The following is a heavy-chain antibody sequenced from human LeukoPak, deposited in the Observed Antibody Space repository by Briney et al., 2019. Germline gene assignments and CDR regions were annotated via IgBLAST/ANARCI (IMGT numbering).Heavy chain of an antibody. J-gene: IGHJ4*02. CDR1: GFTVSSNY. D-gene: IGHD6-19*01. V-gene: IGHV3-66*02. CDR2: IYSDGST. Sequence: GGSLRLSCVASGFTVSSNYMSWVRQAPGKGREWVSVIYSDGSTYYADSVKGRFTISRDNSKNTLSLQMNSLRTEDTAVYYCAKSSGWYYFDYWGQGTLVTVSS. CDR3: AKSSGWYYFDY.